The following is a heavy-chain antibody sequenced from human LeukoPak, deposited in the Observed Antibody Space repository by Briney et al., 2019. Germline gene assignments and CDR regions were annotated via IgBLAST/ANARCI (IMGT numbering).Heavy chain of an antibody. CDR1: GYTFSRSG. V-gene: IGHV1-18*01. J-gene: IGHJ6*03. D-gene: IGHD6-13*01. CDR3: ARSSGSSWQGYYYYMDV. Sequence: SGKVSCKAFGYTFSRSGISWVRQAPGQGLEGLRWISAYNGNTNYAQKLQGRVTMTTDTSTSTAYMELRSLRSDDTAVYYCARSSGSSWQGYYYYMDVWGKGTTVTIS. CDR2: ISAYNGNT.